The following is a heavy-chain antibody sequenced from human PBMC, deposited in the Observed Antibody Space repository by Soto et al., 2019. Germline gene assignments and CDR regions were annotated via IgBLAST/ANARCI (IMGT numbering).Heavy chain of an antibody. CDR3: ARRFVGDYFDY. Sequence: QLQVQGSGPGLVKPSETLSLTCTVSGASISSSSYCWGWIRQPPGKGLEWIGCIYSSGSSFSNPSLNSWVTMSVDTSKTQFSLKLSSVTAADTAVYYCARRFVGDYFDYWGQGTLVTVSS. D-gene: IGHD3-10*01. J-gene: IGHJ4*02. CDR1: GASISSSSYC. V-gene: IGHV4-39*01. CDR2: IYSSGSS.